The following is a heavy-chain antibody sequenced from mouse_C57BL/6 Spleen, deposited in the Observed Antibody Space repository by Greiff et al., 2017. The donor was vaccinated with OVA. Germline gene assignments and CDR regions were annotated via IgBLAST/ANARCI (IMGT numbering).Heavy chain of an antibody. Sequence: EVQLQQSGPELVKPGASVKISCKASGYTFTDYYMNWVKQSHGKSLEWIGDINPNNGGTSYNQKFKGKATLTVDKSSSTAYMELRSLTSEDSAVYYCARGYYDYDEEVDSYYFDYWGQGTTLTVSS. V-gene: IGHV1-26*01. CDR3: ARGYYDYDEEVDSYYFDY. D-gene: IGHD2-4*01. CDR1: GYTFTDYY. CDR2: INPNNGGT. J-gene: IGHJ2*01.